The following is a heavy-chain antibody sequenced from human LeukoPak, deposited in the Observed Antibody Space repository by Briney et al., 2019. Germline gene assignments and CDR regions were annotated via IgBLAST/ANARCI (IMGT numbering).Heavy chain of an antibody. CDR1: GGSISSYY. CDR3: ARARRLFYYDSSGYKRNWFDP. Sequence: SETLSPTCTVSGGSISSYYWSWIRQPPGKGLEWIGSIYYSGNTYYSPSLMSRVTISVDTSKNQFSLKLSSVTAADTAVYYCARARRLFYYDSSGYKRNWFDPWGQGTLVTVSS. D-gene: IGHD3-22*01. CDR2: IYYSGNT. V-gene: IGHV4-59*12. J-gene: IGHJ5*02.